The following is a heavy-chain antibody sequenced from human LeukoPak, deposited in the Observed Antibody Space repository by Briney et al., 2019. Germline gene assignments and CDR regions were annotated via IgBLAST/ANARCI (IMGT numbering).Heavy chain of an antibody. J-gene: IGHJ4*02. Sequence: RASVKVSCKASGYTFTSYGISWVRQAPGQGLEWMGWISAYNGNTNYAQKIQGRVTMTTDTSTSTAYMELRSLRSDDTAVYYCARVYQYSSSRHFDYWGQGTLVTVSS. CDR2: ISAYNGNT. D-gene: IGHD6-6*01. V-gene: IGHV1-18*01. CDR1: GYTFTSYG. CDR3: ARVYQYSSSRHFDY.